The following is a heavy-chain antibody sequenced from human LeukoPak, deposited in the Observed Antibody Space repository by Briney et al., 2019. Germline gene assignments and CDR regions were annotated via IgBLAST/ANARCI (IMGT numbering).Heavy chain of an antibody. D-gene: IGHD3-22*01. Sequence: SETLSLTCTVSGGSISSYYWSWIRQPPGKGLEWLGYIYYSGSTNYNPSLKSRVTISVDTSKNQFSLKLSSVTAAGTAVYYCARFYYDSSGRFDYWGQGTLVTVSS. CDR2: IYYSGST. J-gene: IGHJ4*02. CDR1: GGSISSYY. CDR3: ARFYYDSSGRFDY. V-gene: IGHV4-59*01.